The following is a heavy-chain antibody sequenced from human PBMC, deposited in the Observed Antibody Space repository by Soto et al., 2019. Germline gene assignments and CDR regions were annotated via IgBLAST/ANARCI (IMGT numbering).Heavy chain of an antibody. CDR1: GGTFSSYA. Sequence: QVQLVQSGAEVKKPGSSVKVSCKASGGTFSSYAISWVRQAPGQGLEWMGGIIPIFGTANYAQKFQGRVTITADESTNTAYMELSSLRSEDTAVYYCARAPGVVVVAATGWFDPWGQGTLVTVSS. V-gene: IGHV1-69*12. CDR2: IIPIFGTA. J-gene: IGHJ5*02. D-gene: IGHD2-15*01. CDR3: ARAPGVVVVAATGWFDP.